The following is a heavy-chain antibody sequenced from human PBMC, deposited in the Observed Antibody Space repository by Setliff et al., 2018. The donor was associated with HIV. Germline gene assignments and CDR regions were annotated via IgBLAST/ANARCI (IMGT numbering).Heavy chain of an antibody. CDR1: GYTFSDYY. CDR2: INPSGGST. CDR3: AREFPGGTKGFDY. J-gene: IGHJ4*02. D-gene: IGHD1-1*01. V-gene: IGHV1-46*01. Sequence: ASVKVSCKASGYTFSDYYMHWVRQAPGQGLEWMGIINPSGGSTTYAQKFQGRVTMTRDTSTRTVYMELSSLRSADTAVYYCAREFPGGTKGFDYWGQGTLVTVSS.